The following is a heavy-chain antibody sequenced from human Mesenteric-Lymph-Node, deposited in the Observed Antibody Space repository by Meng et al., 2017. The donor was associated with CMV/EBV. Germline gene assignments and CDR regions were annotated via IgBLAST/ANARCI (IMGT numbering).Heavy chain of an antibody. CDR1: GFTFSNYW. J-gene: IGHJ4*02. V-gene: IGHV3-7*01. CDR3: ARGQRSNLLDY. Sequence: GESLKISCAASGFTFSNYWMSWVRQAPGKGLEWVANIKQDGSEKYYVDSVKGRFTISRDNAKNSLYLQMNSLRAEDTAVYFCARGQRSNLLDYWGQGTLVTVSS. CDR2: IKQDGSEK. D-gene: IGHD4-11*01.